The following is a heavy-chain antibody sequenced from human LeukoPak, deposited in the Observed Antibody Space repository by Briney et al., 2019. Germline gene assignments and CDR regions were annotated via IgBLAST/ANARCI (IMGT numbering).Heavy chain of an antibody. CDR1: GFIVSNNY. CDR3: ARDPNGDYVGAFDF. Sequence: GGSLRLSCAASGFIVSNNYISWVRQAPGKGLEWVSIIYSGGNTYYADSVKGGFTISRDNSKNTLFLLMNNVRAEDTAIYYCARDPNGDYVGAFDFWGQGTMVTVS. CDR2: IYSGGNT. V-gene: IGHV3-53*01. D-gene: IGHD4-17*01. J-gene: IGHJ3*01.